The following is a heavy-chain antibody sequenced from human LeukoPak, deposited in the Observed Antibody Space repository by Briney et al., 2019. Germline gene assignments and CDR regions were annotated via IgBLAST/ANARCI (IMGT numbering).Heavy chain of an antibody. V-gene: IGHV3-9*03. Sequence: PGGSLRLSCAASGFTFDDYAMHWVRQAPGKGLEWVSGISWNSGSIVYADSVKGRFTISRDNAKNSLYLQMNSLRAEGMALYYCAKDFSRLGMAYYFDYWGQGTLVTVSS. D-gene: IGHD7-27*01. J-gene: IGHJ4*02. CDR3: AKDFSRLGMAYYFDY. CDR1: GFTFDDYA. CDR2: ISWNSGSI.